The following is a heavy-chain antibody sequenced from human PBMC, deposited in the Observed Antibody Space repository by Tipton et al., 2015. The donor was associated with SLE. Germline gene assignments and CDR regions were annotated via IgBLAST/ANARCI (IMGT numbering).Heavy chain of an antibody. Sequence: QLVQSGAEVKKPGASVKVSCKASGYTFTSYGISWVRQAPGQGLEWMGWISAYNGNTNYAQKLQGRVTMTTDTSTSTAYMERRSLRSDDKAVYYCARWRAYYDPDDAFDIWGQGTMVTVSS. CDR2: ISAYNGNT. J-gene: IGHJ3*02. V-gene: IGHV1-18*01. CDR1: GYTFTSYG. CDR3: ARWRAYYDPDDAFDI. D-gene: IGHD3-22*01.